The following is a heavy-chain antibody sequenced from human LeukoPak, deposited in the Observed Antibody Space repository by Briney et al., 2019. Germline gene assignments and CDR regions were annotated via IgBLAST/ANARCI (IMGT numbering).Heavy chain of an antibody. Sequence: PGGSLRLSCAASGFTFYDYAMHWVRQAPGKGLEWVSGITWNSDNIEYADSVKGRFSISRDNAKNTLYLQMNSLRAEDTAVYYCARGLSGYASSLGYWGQGTLVTVSA. V-gene: IGHV3-9*01. D-gene: IGHD6-6*01. CDR2: ITWNSDNI. CDR3: ARGLSGYASSLGY. J-gene: IGHJ4*02. CDR1: GFTFYDYA.